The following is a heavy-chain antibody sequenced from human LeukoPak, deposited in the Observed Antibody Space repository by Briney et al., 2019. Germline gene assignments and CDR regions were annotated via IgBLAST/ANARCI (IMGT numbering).Heavy chain of an antibody. Sequence: ASVKVSCKASGYTFTSYDINWVRQATGQGLEWMGWMNPNSGNTGYAQKFQGRVTMTRNTSISTAYMELSSLRSEDTAVYYCARAGDGYIPIDYWGQGTLVTVSS. CDR1: GYTFTSYD. J-gene: IGHJ4*02. V-gene: IGHV1-8*01. D-gene: IGHD5-24*01. CDR3: ARAGDGYIPIDY. CDR2: MNPNSGNT.